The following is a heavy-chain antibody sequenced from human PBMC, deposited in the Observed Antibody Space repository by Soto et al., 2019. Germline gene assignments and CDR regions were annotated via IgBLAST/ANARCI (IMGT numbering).Heavy chain of an antibody. Sequence: QVQLQESGPGLVKPSQTLSLTCTVSGGSISSGGYYWSWIRQHPGKGLEWIGYIYYSGSTYYNPSLKSRVTISVDTSKNQCSLKLSSVTAADTAVYYCAGWGGYSYGDERGYYYYGMDVWGQGTTVTVSS. CDR1: GGSISSGGYY. CDR2: IYYSGST. J-gene: IGHJ6*02. D-gene: IGHD5-18*01. CDR3: AGWGGYSYGDERGYYYYGMDV. V-gene: IGHV4-31*03.